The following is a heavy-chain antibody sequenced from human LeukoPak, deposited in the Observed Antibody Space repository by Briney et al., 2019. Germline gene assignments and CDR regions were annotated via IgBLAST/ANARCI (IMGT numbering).Heavy chain of an antibody. CDR1: GYTFTGYY. J-gene: IGHJ4*02. D-gene: IGHD5-12*01. Sequence: ASVTVSFKASGYTFTGYYMHWVRQAPGQGLEWMGWINPNSGDTNYAQKFQGRVTMTRDTSIRTAYLELSGLRSDDTAVYYCAKNPYEYYFDYWGQGTLVTVSS. V-gene: IGHV1-2*02. CDR3: AKNPYEYYFDY. CDR2: INPNSGDT.